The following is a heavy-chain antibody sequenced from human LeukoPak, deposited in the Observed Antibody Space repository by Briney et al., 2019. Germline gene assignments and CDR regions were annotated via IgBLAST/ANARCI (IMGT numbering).Heavy chain of an antibody. V-gene: IGHV3-48*03. CDR2: ISSSGSTI. CDR1: GFTFSSYE. D-gene: IGHD5-24*01. CDR3: ARDQRWLQLGFDAFDI. Sequence: GGSLRLSCAASGFTFSSYEMNWVRQAPGKGLEWVSYISSSGSTIYYADSVKGRFTISRDNAKNSLYLQMDSLRAEDTAVYYCARDQRWLQLGFDAFDIWGQGTMVTVSS. J-gene: IGHJ3*02.